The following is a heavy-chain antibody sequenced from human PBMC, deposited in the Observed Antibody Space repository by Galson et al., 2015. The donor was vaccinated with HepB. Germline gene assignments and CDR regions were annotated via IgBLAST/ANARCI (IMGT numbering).Heavy chain of an antibody. CDR2: IDPSDFYT. CDR3: ARQSKIVVPASDQHGMDV. D-gene: IGHD3-22*01. J-gene: IGHJ6*02. V-gene: IGHV5-10-1*01. Sequence: QSGAEVIKPGESLRISCKGSGYIFTTYWINWVRQMPGKGLEWMGRIDPSDFYTDYSPSFQGNVSISADKSVNTAFLYWSSLKASDTAIYYLARQSKIVVPASDQHGMDVWGQGTTVTVSS. CDR1: GYIFTTYW.